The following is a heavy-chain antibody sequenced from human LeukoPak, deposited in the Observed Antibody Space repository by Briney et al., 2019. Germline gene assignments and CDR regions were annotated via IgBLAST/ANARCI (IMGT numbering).Heavy chain of an antibody. V-gene: IGHV3-30*03. CDR1: GFTFSSYG. D-gene: IGHD3-3*01. CDR2: ISYDGSNK. J-gene: IGHJ4*02. Sequence: PGGSLRLSCAASGFTFSSYGMHWVRQAPGKGLEWVAVISYDGSNKYYADSVKGRFTISRDNSKNTLYLQMNSLRAEDTAVYYCARYTALRFMDYWGQGTLVTVSS. CDR3: ARYTALRFMDY.